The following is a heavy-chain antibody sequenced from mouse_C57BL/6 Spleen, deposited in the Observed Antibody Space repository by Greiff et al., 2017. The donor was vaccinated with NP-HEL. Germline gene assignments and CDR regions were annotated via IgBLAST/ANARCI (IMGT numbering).Heavy chain of an antibody. V-gene: IGHV1-42*01. Sequence: VQLQQSGPELVKPGASVKISCKASGYSFTGYYMNWVKQSPEKSLEWIGEINPSTGGTTYNQKFKGKAILTADKSSSTAYMELRSMTSEDSSVYYCTRLRFWFAYWGQGTLVTVSA. J-gene: IGHJ3*01. CDR1: GYSFTGYY. CDR3: TRLRFWFAY. D-gene: IGHD2-12*01. CDR2: INPSTGGT.